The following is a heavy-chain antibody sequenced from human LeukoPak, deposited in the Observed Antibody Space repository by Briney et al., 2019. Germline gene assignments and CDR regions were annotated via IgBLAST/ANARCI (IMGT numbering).Heavy chain of an antibody. Sequence: VASVWVSCKASGGTFSSYAFSWVRQAPGQGLEWMGGIIPIFGTANYAQKFQGRVTITTDESTSTAYMELSSLRSEDTAVYYCAREGPTGDIDYWGQGTLVTVSS. J-gene: IGHJ4*02. CDR3: AREGPTGDIDY. V-gene: IGHV1-69*05. CDR2: IIPIFGTA. CDR1: GGTFSSYA. D-gene: IGHD1-26*01.